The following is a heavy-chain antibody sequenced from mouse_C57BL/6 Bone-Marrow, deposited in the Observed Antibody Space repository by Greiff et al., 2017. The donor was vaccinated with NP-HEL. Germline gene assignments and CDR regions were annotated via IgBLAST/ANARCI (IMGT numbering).Heavy chain of an antibody. V-gene: IGHV5-9-1*02. CDR2: ISSGGDYS. D-gene: IGHD2-1*01. CDR1: GFTFSSYA. J-gene: IGHJ3*01. Sequence: EVQVVESGEGLVKPGGSLKLSCAASGFTFSSYAMSWVRQTPEKRLEWVAYISSGGDYSYYADTVKGRFTISRDNARNTLYLQMSSLKSEDTAMYYCTREDYGNSFAYWGQGTLVTVSA. CDR3: TREDYGNSFAY.